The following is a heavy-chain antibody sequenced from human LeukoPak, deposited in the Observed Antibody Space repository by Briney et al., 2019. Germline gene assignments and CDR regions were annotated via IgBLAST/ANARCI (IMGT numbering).Heavy chain of an antibody. CDR1: GFTFISYG. V-gene: IGHV3-23*01. D-gene: IGHD6-19*01. J-gene: IGHJ3*02. CDR2: ISFSGSKT. Sequence: GGTLRLSCAASGFTFISYGMSWVRQAPGKGLEWGSTISFSGSKTYYADSVKGRFTISRDNSKNTLFLQMNSLRAEDTAVYYCARTRLGEWLVGNAFDIWGQGTMVTVSS. CDR3: ARTRLGEWLVGNAFDI.